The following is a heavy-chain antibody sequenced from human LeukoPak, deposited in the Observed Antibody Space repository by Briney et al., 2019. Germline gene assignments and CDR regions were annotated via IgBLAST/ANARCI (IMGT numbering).Heavy chain of an antibody. CDR2: IYPGDSDT. J-gene: IGHJ4*02. Sequence: GEALKISCKGSGYSFTSYWIGWVRQMPGKGLEWMGIIYPGDSDTRYSPSFQGQVTITADKSISTAYLQWSSLKASDTAMYYCGRLFGASSLYGPLDYWGQGTLVTVSS. V-gene: IGHV5-51*01. CDR3: GRLFGASSLYGPLDY. D-gene: IGHD6-13*01. CDR1: GYSFTSYW.